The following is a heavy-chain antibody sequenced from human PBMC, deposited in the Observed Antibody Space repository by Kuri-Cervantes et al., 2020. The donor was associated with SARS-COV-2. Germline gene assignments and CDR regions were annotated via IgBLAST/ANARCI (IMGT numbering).Heavy chain of an antibody. CDR3: ARDQAGTIDY. D-gene: IGHD1-14*01. CDR2: ISYDGGNK. V-gene: IGHV3-30-3*01. J-gene: IGHJ4*02. Sequence: YLKISYSASGFTLSCYAMHLVRQAPSNGLEWVAVISYDGGNKYYADSVKGRFTISRDNLNHTLYLQMYSLRPEDAAVSHCARDQAGTIDYWGQGTLVTVSS. CDR1: GFTLSCYA.